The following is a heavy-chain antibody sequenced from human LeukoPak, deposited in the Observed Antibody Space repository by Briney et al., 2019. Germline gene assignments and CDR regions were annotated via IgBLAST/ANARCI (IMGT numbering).Heavy chain of an antibody. J-gene: IGHJ4*02. CDR1: GFTFSSYA. V-gene: IGHV3-23*01. CDR3: AKDLRIVVVVAATTGPNYDY. D-gene: IGHD2-15*01. Sequence: PGGSLRLSCAASGFTFSSYAMSWVRQAPGKGLERVSAISGSGGSTYYADSVKGRFTISRDNSKNTLYLQMNSLRAEDTAVYYCAKDLRIVVVVAATTGPNYDYWGQGTLVTVSS. CDR2: ISGSGGST.